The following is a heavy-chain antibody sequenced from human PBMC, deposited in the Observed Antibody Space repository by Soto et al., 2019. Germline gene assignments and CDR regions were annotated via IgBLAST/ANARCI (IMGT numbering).Heavy chain of an antibody. D-gene: IGHD3-10*01. V-gene: IGHV3-30*18. J-gene: IGHJ3*02. CDR1: GFTFSSYG. Sequence: QVQLVESGGGVVQPGRSLRLSCAASGFTFSSYGMHWVRQAPGKGLEWVAVISYDGSNKYYADSVKGRFTISRDNSKNTLYLQMNSLRAEDTAVYYCAKDPGGDAFDIWGQGTMVTVSS. CDR2: ISYDGSNK. CDR3: AKDPGGDAFDI.